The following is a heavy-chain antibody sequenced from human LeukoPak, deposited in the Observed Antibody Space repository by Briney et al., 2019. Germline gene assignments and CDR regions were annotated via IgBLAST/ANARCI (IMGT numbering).Heavy chain of an antibody. V-gene: IGHV4-31*03. D-gene: IGHD4/OR15-4a*01. CDR2: IYHSGST. Sequence: SETLSLTCTVSGGSISSGGYYWSWVRQHPGKGLEWIGYIYHSGSTYYNPSLKSRGTISVDTSKNQFSLKLNSVTAADTAVYYCARVCGTNSPDYWGQGTLVTVSS. CDR1: GGSISSGGYY. CDR3: ARVCGTNSPDY. J-gene: IGHJ4*02.